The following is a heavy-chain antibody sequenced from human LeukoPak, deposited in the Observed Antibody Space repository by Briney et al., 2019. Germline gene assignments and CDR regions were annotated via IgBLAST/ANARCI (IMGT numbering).Heavy chain of an antibody. CDR3: ARRRTTVTTSCFDY. CDR2: INHSGST. Sequence: SETLSLTCAVYGGSFSGYYWSWIRQPPGKGLEWIGEINHSGSTNYNPSLKSRVTISVDTSKNQFSLKLSSVTAADTAVYYCARRRTTVTTSCFDYWSQGTLVTVSS. V-gene: IGHV4-34*01. J-gene: IGHJ4*02. CDR1: GGSFSGYY. D-gene: IGHD4-17*01.